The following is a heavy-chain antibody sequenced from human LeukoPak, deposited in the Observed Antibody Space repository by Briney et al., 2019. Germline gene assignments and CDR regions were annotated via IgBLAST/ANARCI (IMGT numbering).Heavy chain of an antibody. V-gene: IGHV4-4*02. D-gene: IGHD2-21*02. CDR1: GGSISSSNW. CDR3: AASVVTAPDAFDI. Sequence: PSETLSLTCAISGGSISSSNWWSWVRQPPGKGLEWIGEIYHSGSTNYNPSLKSRVTISVDKSKNQFSLKLSYVTAADTAVYYCAASVVTAPDAFDIWGQGTMVTVSS. CDR2: IYHSGST. J-gene: IGHJ3*02.